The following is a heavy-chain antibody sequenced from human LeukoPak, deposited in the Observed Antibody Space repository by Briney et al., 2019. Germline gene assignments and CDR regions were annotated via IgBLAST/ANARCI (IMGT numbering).Heavy chain of an antibody. CDR2: INPNSGGT. Sequence: GASVKVSCKASGYTFTGYYMHWVRQAPGQGLEWMGWINPNSGGTNYAQKFQGRVTMTRDTSISTAYMELSRLRSDDTAVYYCARDGGLIQPLGDLYWGQGTLVTVSS. CDR1: GYTFTGYY. D-gene: IGHD3-16*01. CDR3: ARDGGLIQPLGDLY. J-gene: IGHJ4*02. V-gene: IGHV1-2*02.